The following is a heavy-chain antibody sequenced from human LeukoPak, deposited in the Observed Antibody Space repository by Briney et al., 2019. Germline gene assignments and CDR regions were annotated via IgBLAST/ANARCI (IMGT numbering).Heavy chain of an antibody. V-gene: IGHV4-39*07. Sequence: SETPSLTCSVSGGSIRSSDDYWGFVRQTPGKGLEWMGSIYYTGSSHYNPSLKSRATISVDTSKNQFSLKLTSVTAADTAVYYCTRAASSGPLFTYHMDVWGKGATVTVSS. CDR2: IYYTGSS. CDR1: GGSIRSSDDY. CDR3: TRAASSGPLFTYHMDV. J-gene: IGHJ6*03. D-gene: IGHD3-22*01.